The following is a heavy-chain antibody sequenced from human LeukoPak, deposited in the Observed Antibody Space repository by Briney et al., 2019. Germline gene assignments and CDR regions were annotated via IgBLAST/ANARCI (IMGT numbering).Heavy chain of an antibody. Sequence: GGSLRLSCAVSGITLSNYGMSWVRQAPGKGLEWVAGISDSGGRTNYADSVKGRFTISRDNSKNTLYLQMNSLRAEDTAVYYCAKDGFGEMATKRGYFDYWGQGTLVTVSS. CDR1: GITLSNYG. CDR2: ISDSGGRT. D-gene: IGHD5-24*01. J-gene: IGHJ4*02. V-gene: IGHV3-23*01. CDR3: AKDGFGEMATKRGYFDY.